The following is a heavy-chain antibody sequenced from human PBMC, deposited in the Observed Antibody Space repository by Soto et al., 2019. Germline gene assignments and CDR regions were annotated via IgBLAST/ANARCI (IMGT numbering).Heavy chain of an antibody. Sequence: SVKVSCKTSGGMFTSSAVQWVRQARGQRLEWIGWLVVGSGNTHYAQQFQERVTLTRDMSTGTAYMELSSLRSEDTAVYYCAAVPVSRFLKWLPAYFDYWGQGALVTVSS. D-gene: IGHD3-3*01. CDR2: LVVGSGNT. CDR3: AAVPVSRFLKWLPAYFDY. V-gene: IGHV1-58*01. CDR1: GGMFTSSA. J-gene: IGHJ4*02.